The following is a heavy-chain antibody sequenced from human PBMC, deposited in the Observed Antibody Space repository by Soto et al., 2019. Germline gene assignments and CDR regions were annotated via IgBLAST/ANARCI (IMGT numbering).Heavy chain of an antibody. V-gene: IGHV3-23*01. CDR2: ISGSGGRV. Sequence: EVQLLESGGGMVEPRGSLTLSCAASGFSFGTYVMNWVRQAPGKGLEWVSGISGSGGRVYSADSVKGRFTISRDNSRNTLYLQMNSLRAEDTSVYYCARSSEYQRHPYYYYGMDVWGQGTTVTVSS. CDR1: GFSFGTYV. CDR3: ARSSEYQRHPYYYYGMDV. J-gene: IGHJ6*02. D-gene: IGHD2-2*01.